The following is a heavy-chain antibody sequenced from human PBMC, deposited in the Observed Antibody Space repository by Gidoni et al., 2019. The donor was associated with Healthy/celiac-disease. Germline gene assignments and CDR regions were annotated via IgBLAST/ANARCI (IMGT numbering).Heavy chain of an antibody. Sequence: QLQLQESGPGLVKPSETLSLTCTVSGGSISSSSYYWGWLRQPPGKGLEWIGSISYSGSTYYNPSLKSRVTISVDTSKNQFSLKLSSVTAADTAVYYCARDSLYSSWYPYYFDYWGQGTLVTVSS. CDR2: ISYSGST. V-gene: IGHV4-39*07. D-gene: IGHD6-13*01. CDR1: GGSISSSSYY. J-gene: IGHJ4*02. CDR3: ARDSLYSSWYPYYFDY.